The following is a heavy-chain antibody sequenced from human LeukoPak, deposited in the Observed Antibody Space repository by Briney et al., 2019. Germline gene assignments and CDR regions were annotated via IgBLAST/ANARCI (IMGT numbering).Heavy chain of an antibody. CDR1: GGSISSSSYY. D-gene: IGHD3-10*01. J-gene: IGHJ4*02. Sequence: SETLSLTCIVSGGSISSSSYYWGWIRQPPGKGLEWIGSIYYSGSTYYNPSLKSRVTISVDTSKNQFSLKLSSVTAADTAVYYCARRGYYGSGSFDYWGQGTLVTVSS. CDR3: ARRGYYGSGSFDY. CDR2: IYYSGST. V-gene: IGHV4-39*01.